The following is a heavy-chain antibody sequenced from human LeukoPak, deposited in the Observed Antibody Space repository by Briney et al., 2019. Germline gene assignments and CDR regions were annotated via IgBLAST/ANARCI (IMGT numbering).Heavy chain of an antibody. J-gene: IGHJ3*02. Sequence: SETLSLTCTVSGVSISSSSYYWGWIRQPPGKGLEWIGSIYYSRSTYYNPSLKSRVTISVDTSKNQFSLKLSSVTAADTAVYYCARHDQGSSGYYPDAFDIWGQGTMVTVSS. CDR1: GVSISSSSYY. CDR3: ARHDQGSSGYYPDAFDI. D-gene: IGHD3-22*01. V-gene: IGHV4-39*01. CDR2: IYYSRST.